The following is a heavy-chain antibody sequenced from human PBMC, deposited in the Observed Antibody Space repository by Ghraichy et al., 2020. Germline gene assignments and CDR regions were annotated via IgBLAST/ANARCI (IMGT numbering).Heavy chain of an antibody. V-gene: IGHV3-21*01. Sequence: GGSLRLSCAASRFSFSSSTMNWVRQAPGRGLEWVTSISSSGSFIYFADSLRGRFTISRDNAKNSLYLQMNSLRAEDTAVYYCARGPPYDISGQIDYWGQGTLVTVSS. D-gene: IGHD3-22*01. CDR2: ISSSGSFI. CDR1: RFSFSSST. J-gene: IGHJ4*02. CDR3: ARGPPYDISGQIDY.